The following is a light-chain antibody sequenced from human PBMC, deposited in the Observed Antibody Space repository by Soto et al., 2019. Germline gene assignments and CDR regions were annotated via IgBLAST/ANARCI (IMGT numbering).Light chain of an antibody. V-gene: IGKV3-20*01. CDR1: QSVSTF. J-gene: IGKJ1*01. CDR2: GAS. Sequence: EIVMTQSPATLSLSPGERAILSCRASQSVSTFLAWFQQKPGQPPRLLISGASSRATGIPDRFSGSGSGTDFTLTISRLEPEDFAVFYCHHYGTSPPTFGQGTKVDI. CDR3: HHYGTSPPT.